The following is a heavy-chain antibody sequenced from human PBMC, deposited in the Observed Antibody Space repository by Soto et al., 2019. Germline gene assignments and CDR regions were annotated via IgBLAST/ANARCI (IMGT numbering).Heavy chain of an antibody. D-gene: IGHD1-20*01. CDR1: GFTLSDYW. CDR2: INREGIEI. CDR3: ARDRYKWDKERFDY. J-gene: IGHJ4*02. Sequence: GGSLRLSCVVSGFTLSDYWITWVRQAPWKGLEWVGNINREGIEINYVDSVKGRFSISRDNAKNSMFLQMDIVGADDTAVYYCARDRYKWDKERFDYWGQGNLVTVSS. V-gene: IGHV3-7*03.